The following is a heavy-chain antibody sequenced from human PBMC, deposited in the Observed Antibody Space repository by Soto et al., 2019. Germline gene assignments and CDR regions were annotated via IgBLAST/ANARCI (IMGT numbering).Heavy chain of an antibody. J-gene: IGHJ6*02. CDR2: LNAGNDNT. D-gene: IGHD3-3*01. V-gene: IGHV1-3*01. Sequence: ASLKVSCKASGYTFTPYVMYWVRQAPGQRLEWMGWLNAGNDNTEYSQKLQGRVTITRDTSASTVYMELSSLRSEDTAVYYCDRVGQNCYGMEVWG. CDR1: GYTFTPYV. CDR3: DRVGQNCYGMEV.